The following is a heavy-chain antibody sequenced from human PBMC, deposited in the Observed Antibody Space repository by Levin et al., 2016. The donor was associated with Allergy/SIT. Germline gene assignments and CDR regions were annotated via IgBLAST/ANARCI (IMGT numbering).Heavy chain of an antibody. CDR3: ASPIEGGYYYYGMDV. Sequence: GESLKISCAASGFTFSSYSINWVRQAPGMGLEWVSYISSSGSTIYYADSVKGRFTISRDNAKNSLYLQMNSLRAEDTAVYYCASPIEGGYYYYGMDVWGQGTTVTVSS. D-gene: IGHD3-16*01. CDR1: GFTFSSYS. CDR2: ISSSGSTI. J-gene: IGHJ6*02. V-gene: IGHV3-48*01.